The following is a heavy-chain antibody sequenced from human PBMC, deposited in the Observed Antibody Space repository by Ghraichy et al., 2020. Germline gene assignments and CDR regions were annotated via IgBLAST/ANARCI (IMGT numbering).Heavy chain of an antibody. V-gene: IGHV3-23*01. CDR1: GFNFRSYA. J-gene: IGHJ4*02. CDR3: AKQVDDGDPYYFFDY. CDR2: VGNRGRAA. D-gene: IGHD4-17*01. Sequence: GSLSLSCSAAGFNFRSYAMDWVRRAPGKGLEWVAAVGNRGRAAYYADSVDGRFTISRHNSRATVYLHMNMLRLEDTALYYCAKQVDDGDPYYFFDYWGPGTPVTVSS.